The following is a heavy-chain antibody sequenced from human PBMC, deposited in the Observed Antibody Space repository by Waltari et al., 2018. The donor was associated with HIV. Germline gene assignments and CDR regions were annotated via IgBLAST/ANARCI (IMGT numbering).Heavy chain of an antibody. D-gene: IGHD3-3*01. V-gene: IGHV3-9*01. J-gene: IGHJ6*02. Sequence: EVKLVEHGGGPVQPGRSLRLSCNAPGITFDCYAMHRVRQPPGKGLKWVSGISWNSGDIAYADAVKGRFTISRDNTKNSLFLQMNSVRVEDTALYYCVKDGASTIFGVLNGMDVWGQGTTVTVSS. CDR2: ISWNSGDI. CDR1: GITFDCYA. CDR3: VKDGASTIFGVLNGMDV.